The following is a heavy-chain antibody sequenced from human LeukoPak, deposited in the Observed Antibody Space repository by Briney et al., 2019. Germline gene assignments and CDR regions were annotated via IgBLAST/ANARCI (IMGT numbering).Heavy chain of an antibody. D-gene: IGHD5-18*01. CDR3: ARHGAAMVTYPLDY. Sequence: PSETLSLTCTVSGGSISGYFWSWIRQSPGKGLEWIAYISYSGSTSYNPSLKSRVTISVDTSKDQSSLKLTSVTAADTAVYYCARHGAAMVTYPLDYWGQGTLVTVSS. CDR2: ISYSGST. V-gene: IGHV4-59*08. J-gene: IGHJ4*02. CDR1: GGSISGYF.